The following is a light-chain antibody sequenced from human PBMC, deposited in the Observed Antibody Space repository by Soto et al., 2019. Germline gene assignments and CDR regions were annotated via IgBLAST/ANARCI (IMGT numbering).Light chain of an antibody. J-gene: IGKJ1*01. CDR3: QQYYDTRWT. CDR2: WAS. V-gene: IGKV4-1*01. Sequence: DIVMTQSPDSLAVSLGERATIHCKSSQNILYSSNNNNYLAWYQQKPGQPPKLLIYWASARESGVPDRFSGSGSGTDFTLTISSLQAEDAAVYYCQQYYDTRWTFDQGTKVEVK. CDR1: QNILYSSNNNNY.